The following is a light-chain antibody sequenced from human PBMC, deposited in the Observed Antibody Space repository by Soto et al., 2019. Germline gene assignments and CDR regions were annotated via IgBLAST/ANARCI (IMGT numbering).Light chain of an antibody. V-gene: IGKV3-20*01. CDR1: QSVSLSF. Sequence: EIVLTQSPGTLSLSPGERATLACRASQSVSLSFLAWYQQKPGQTPRLLIYGASSRATGIPDRFSGSGSGTDLTLTIRRLEPEDFAVYYCQQYGSTPPTFGQGTKLEI. CDR2: GAS. J-gene: IGKJ2*01. CDR3: QQYGSTPPT.